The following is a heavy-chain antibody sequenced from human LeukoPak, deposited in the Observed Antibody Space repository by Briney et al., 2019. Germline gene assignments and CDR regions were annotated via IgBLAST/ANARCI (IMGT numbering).Heavy chain of an antibody. D-gene: IGHD1-1*01. V-gene: IGHV3-9*01. J-gene: IGHJ3*02. CDR3: AKGTTGTTGDDAFDI. CDR1: GFTFDDYA. Sequence: GGSLRLSCAASGFTFDDYAMHWVRQAPGKGLEGVSGISWNSGSIGYADSVKGRFTISRDNAKNSLYLQMNSLRAEDTALYYCAKGTTGTTGDDAFDIWGQGTMVTVS. CDR2: ISWNSGSI.